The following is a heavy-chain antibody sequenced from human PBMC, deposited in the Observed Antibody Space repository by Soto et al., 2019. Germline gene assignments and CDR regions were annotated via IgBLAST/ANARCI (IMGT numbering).Heavy chain of an antibody. Sequence: QVQLVQSGAEVKKPGSSVKVSCKASGGTFSSHAISWVRQAPGQGLEWMGGIIPIFGTANYAQKFQGRVTITADESTSTAYMELSSLRSEDTAVYYCARKYYYGSGSYYRVGTYYYYGMDVWGQGTTVTVSS. J-gene: IGHJ6*02. CDR1: GGTFSSHA. V-gene: IGHV1-69*01. D-gene: IGHD3-10*01. CDR3: ARKYYYGSGSYYRVGTYYYYGMDV. CDR2: IIPIFGTA.